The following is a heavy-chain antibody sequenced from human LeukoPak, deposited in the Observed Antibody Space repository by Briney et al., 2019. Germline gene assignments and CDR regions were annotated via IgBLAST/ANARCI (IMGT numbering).Heavy chain of an antibody. Sequence: SETLSLTCSVSGGSISSYYWSWIRQPPGKGLEWIGYIYYSGSTNYNPSLKSRVTISVDTSKNQFSLKLSSVTAADTAVYYCARSGYSYGPYYFDYWGQGTLVTVSS. J-gene: IGHJ4*02. CDR1: GGSISSYY. D-gene: IGHD5-18*01. V-gene: IGHV4-59*01. CDR3: ARSGYSYGPYYFDY. CDR2: IYYSGST.